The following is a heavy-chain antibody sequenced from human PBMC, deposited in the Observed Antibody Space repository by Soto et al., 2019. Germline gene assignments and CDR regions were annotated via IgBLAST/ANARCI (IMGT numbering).Heavy chain of an antibody. CDR1: GFTFSTYA. J-gene: IGHJ4*02. D-gene: IGHD6-19*01. CDR2: ISGSGDST. V-gene: IGHV3-23*01. Sequence: GGSLRLSCAASGFTFSTYAMNWVRQAPGKGLEWVSGISGSGDSTYYADSVKGRFTVSRDNSKNTLYLQMNSLRAEDTAVFYCAKEGSSGWSFDYWGQGNLVTVSS. CDR3: AKEGSSGWSFDY.